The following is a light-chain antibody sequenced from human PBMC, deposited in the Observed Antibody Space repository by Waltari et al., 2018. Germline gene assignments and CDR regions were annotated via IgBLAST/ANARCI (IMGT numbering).Light chain of an antibody. V-gene: IGKV3-15*01. J-gene: IGKJ5*01. CDR2: GAS. Sequence: EVVLTQSPDTLSLSPGERATLSCRASQTASRNLAWYQQKPGQAPRLLIYGASTRATGIPARFSGSVSGTEFTLTINSLQSDDFAVYYCQQYNVWPPITFGQGTRLEIK. CDR1: QTASRN. CDR3: QQYNVWPPIT.